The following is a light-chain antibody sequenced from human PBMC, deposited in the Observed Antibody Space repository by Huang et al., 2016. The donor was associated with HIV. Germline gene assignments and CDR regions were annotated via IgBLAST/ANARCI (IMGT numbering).Light chain of an antibody. CDR2: GAS. J-gene: IGKJ1*01. V-gene: IGKV3-15*01. CDR1: QSVSSN. CDR3: QQYNDWPIGT. Sequence: EIVMTQSPVTLSVSPGERATLSCRASQSVSSNLAWYQQKPGQAPRLLIYGASTRATGIPATFSGSGSGTEFTLTISSLQSEDFAVYYCQQYNDWPIGTFGQGTKVEIE.